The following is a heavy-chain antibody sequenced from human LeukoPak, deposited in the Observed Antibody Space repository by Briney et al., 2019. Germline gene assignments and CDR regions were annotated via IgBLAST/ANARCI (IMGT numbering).Heavy chain of an antibody. CDR1: GGSISSSSYY. D-gene: IGHD4-11*01. CDR2: IYYSGST. J-gene: IGHJ6*03. V-gene: IGHV4-39*01. Sequence: SETLSLTCTVSGGSISSSSYYWGWIRQPPGKGLEWIGTIYYSGSTYYNPSLKSRVTISVDTSKNQFSLKPSSVTAADTAVYYCARHEYLQVTRNYYYYYMDVWGKGTTVTVSS. CDR3: ARHEYLQVTRNYYYYYMDV.